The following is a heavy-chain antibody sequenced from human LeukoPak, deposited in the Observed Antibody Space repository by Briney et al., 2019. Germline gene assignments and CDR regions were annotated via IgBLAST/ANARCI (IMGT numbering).Heavy chain of an antibody. CDR3: ARGRGIPYYYYYMDV. Sequence: VASVTVSCKASGYTFTSYDINWVRQATGQGLEWMGWMNPNSGNTGYAQKFQGRVTMTRNTSISTAYMELSSLRSEDTAVYYCARGRGIPYYYYYMDVWGKGTTVTVSS. CDR1: GYTFTSYD. V-gene: IGHV1-8*01. CDR2: MNPNSGNT. J-gene: IGHJ6*03. D-gene: IGHD6-13*01.